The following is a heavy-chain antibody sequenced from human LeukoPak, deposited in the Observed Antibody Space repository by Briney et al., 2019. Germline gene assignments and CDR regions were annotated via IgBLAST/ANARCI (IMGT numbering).Heavy chain of an antibody. Sequence: SETLSLTCTVSGGSIRSSSYYWAWIRQPPGKGLEWIVSIYYSGSTYYNPSLKNRVTISVDTSKNQFSLNLSSVTAADAAVYYCARVGDTAMVTTTVTAFDIWGQGTMVTVSS. D-gene: IGHD5-18*01. CDR2: IYYSGST. J-gene: IGHJ3*02. CDR3: ARVGDTAMVTTTVTAFDI. V-gene: IGHV4-39*07. CDR1: GGSIRSSSYY.